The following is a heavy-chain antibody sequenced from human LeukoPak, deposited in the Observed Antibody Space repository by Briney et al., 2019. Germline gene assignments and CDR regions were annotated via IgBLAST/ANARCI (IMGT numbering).Heavy chain of an antibody. D-gene: IGHD3-22*01. CDR3: ARDREYYYDSSGYYDY. CDR2: ISYDGSNK. Sequence: GGSLRLSCAASGFTFSSYAMHWVRQAPGKGLEWVAVISYDGSNKYYADSVKGRFTISRDNSKNTLYLQMNSLRVEDTAVYYCARDREYYYDSSGYYDYWGQGTLVTVSS. J-gene: IGHJ4*02. CDR1: GFTFSSYA. V-gene: IGHV3-30-3*01.